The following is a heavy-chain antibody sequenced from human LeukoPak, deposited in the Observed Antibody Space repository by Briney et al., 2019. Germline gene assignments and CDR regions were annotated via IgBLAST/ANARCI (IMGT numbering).Heavy chain of an antibody. V-gene: IGHV1-18*01. CDR3: AREPGYSYGSNYYYMDV. Sequence: ASVKVSCKASGYTFTSYGISWVRQAPGQGLEWMGWISAYNGNTSYAQKLQGRVTMTTDTSTSTAYMELRSLRSDDTAVYYCAREPGYSYGSNYYYMDVWGKGTTVTVSS. CDR2: ISAYNGNT. CDR1: GYTFTSYG. J-gene: IGHJ6*03. D-gene: IGHD5-18*01.